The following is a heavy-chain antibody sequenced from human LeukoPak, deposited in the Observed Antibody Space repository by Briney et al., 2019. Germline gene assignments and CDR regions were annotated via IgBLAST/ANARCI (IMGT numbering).Heavy chain of an antibody. V-gene: IGHV4-39*01. CDR2: IYYSGST. Sequence: SETLSLTCSVSGGSISSYYWSWIRQPPGKGLEWIGSIYYSGSTYYNPSLKSRVTISIDTSKNQFSLRLTSVTAADTAVYYCARQTGSGLFILPGGEGTLVTVSS. CDR3: ARQTGSGLFILP. CDR1: GGSISSYY. D-gene: IGHD3/OR15-3a*01. J-gene: IGHJ4*02.